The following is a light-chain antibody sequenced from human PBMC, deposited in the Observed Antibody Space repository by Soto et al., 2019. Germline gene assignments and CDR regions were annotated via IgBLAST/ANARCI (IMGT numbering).Light chain of an antibody. CDR2: GAS. CDR3: QQYGISPMYT. J-gene: IGKJ2*01. Sequence: EIVLTQSPGTLSLSPGERATLSCRASQSVSSSYLAWYQQKPGQAPRLLIHGASTRATGIPDRFSGSGSGTDFTLTICRLEPEDFAVYYCQQYGISPMYTFGQGTKLEIK. CDR1: QSVSSSY. V-gene: IGKV3-20*01.